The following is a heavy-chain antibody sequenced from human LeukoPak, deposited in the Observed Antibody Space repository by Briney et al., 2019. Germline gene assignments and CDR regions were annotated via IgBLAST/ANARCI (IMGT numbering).Heavy chain of an antibody. Sequence: SVKVSCKASGFTFTSSAMQWVRQARGQRLEWIGWIVVGSGNTNYAQKFQERVTITRDMSTSTAYMELSSLRSEDTAVYYCAAVSDYDSSGYYYGTDYWGQGTLVTVSS. CDR2: IVVGSGNT. V-gene: IGHV1-58*02. J-gene: IGHJ4*02. CDR1: GFTFTSSA. CDR3: AAVSDYDSSGYYYGTDY. D-gene: IGHD3-22*01.